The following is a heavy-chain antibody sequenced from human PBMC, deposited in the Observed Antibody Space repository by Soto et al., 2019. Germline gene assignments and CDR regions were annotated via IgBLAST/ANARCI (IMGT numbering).Heavy chain of an antibody. V-gene: IGHV4-30-4*01. Sequence: LSFTCTVSGASITRGDYYGCWIRQPPGKGLEWSGYIYYIWVTYYHPSLKSRVTLSVDKSKNQFSLKLSSVTAADTAVYYCARDRLPVSHTDYWGQGTLVTVSS. D-gene: IGHD6-25*01. CDR1: GASITRGDYY. CDR3: ARDRLPVSHTDY. CDR2: IYYIWVT. J-gene: IGHJ4*02.